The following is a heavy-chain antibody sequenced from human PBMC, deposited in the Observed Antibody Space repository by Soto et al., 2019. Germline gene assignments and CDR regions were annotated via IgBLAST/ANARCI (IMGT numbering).Heavy chain of an antibody. CDR3: ASPVPAAESYYYGMDV. J-gene: IGHJ6*02. Sequence: QVQLVQSGAEVKKPGSSVKVSCKASGGTFSSYAISWVRQAPGQGLEWMGGIIPIFGTANYAQKFQGRVTSTADKSTSTAYMELSSLRSEDTAVYYCASPVPAAESYYYGMDVWGQGTTVTVSS. CDR2: IIPIFGTA. V-gene: IGHV1-69*06. CDR1: GGTFSSYA. D-gene: IGHD2-2*01.